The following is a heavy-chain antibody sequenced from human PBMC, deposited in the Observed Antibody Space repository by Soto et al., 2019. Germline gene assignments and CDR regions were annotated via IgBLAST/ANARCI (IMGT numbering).Heavy chain of an antibody. J-gene: IGHJ6*02. Sequence: PGGSLRLSCAASGFTFSSYAMSWVRQAPGKGLEWVSAISGSGGSTYYADSVKGRFTISRDNSKNTLYLQMNSLRAEDTAVYYCAKGGNHDSSGYYLGGGYYYYYYGMDVWGQGTTVTVSS. CDR2: ISGSGGST. CDR1: GFTFSSYA. D-gene: IGHD3-22*01. CDR3: AKGGNHDSSGYYLGGGYYYYYYGMDV. V-gene: IGHV3-23*01.